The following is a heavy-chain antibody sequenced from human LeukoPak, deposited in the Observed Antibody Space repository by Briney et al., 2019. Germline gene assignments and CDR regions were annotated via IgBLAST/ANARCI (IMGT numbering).Heavy chain of an antibody. V-gene: IGHV4-31*03. J-gene: IGHJ6*04. CDR3: ARGRIAAAANRFYYYYYGMDV. D-gene: IGHD6-13*01. CDR2: IYYSGST. Sequence: PSETLSLTCTVSGGSISSGGYYWGWVRQHPGRGLEWIGYIYYSGSTYYNPSLKSRVTISVDTSKNQFSLKLSSVTAADTAVYYCARGRIAAAANRFYYYYYGMDVWGKGTTVTVSS. CDR1: GGSISSGGYY.